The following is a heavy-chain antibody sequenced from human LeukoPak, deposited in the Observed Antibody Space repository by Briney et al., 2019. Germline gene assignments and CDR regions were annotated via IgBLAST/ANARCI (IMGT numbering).Heavy chain of an antibody. D-gene: IGHD6-19*01. Sequence: GGSLRLSCVASGFTFSSYEMNWVRQAPGKGLEWVSYISSSGSTIYYADSVKGRFTISRDNAKNSLYLRVSSLRAEDTAVYCCAREGIMAVVGTFDYWGQGTLVTVSS. CDR3: AREGIMAVVGTFDY. CDR2: ISSSGSTI. J-gene: IGHJ4*02. CDR1: GFTFSSYE. V-gene: IGHV3-48*03.